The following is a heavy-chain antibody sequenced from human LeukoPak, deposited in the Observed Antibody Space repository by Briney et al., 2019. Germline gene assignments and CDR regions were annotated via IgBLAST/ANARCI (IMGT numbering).Heavy chain of an antibody. CDR2: IYTSGST. CDR1: GGSISSYY. CDR3: ARAVGSGSFQTYYYYMDV. D-gene: IGHD3-10*01. Sequence: PSETLSLTCTVSGGSISSYYWSWIREPAGKGLEWMGRIYTSGSTNYNPSRKSRVTMSVDTSKNQFSLKLSSVTAADTAVYYCARAVGSGSFQTYYYYMDVWGKGTTVTISS. J-gene: IGHJ6*03. V-gene: IGHV4-4*07.